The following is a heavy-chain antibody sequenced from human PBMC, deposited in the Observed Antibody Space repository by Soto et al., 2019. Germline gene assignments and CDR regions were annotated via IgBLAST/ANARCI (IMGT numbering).Heavy chain of an antibody. J-gene: IGHJ4*02. V-gene: IGHV4-34*01. CDR1: GGSFSGYY. CDR2: INHSGST. CDR3: ARGPAYYYDSSGYWNY. Sequence: KPSETLSLTCAVYGGSFSGYYWSWIRQPPGKGLEWIGEINHSGSTNYNPSPKSRVTISVDTSKNQFSLKLSSVTAADTAVYYCARGPAYYYDSSGYWNYWGQGTLVTVSS. D-gene: IGHD3-22*01.